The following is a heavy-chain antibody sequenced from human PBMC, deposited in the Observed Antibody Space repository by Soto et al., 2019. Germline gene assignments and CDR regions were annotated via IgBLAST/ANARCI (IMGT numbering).Heavy chain of an antibody. J-gene: IGHJ4*02. CDR1: GFTFNSYG. CDR2: IWYDGSNK. V-gene: IGHV3-33*01. Sequence: PGGSLRLSCAASGFTFNSYGMHWVRQAPGKGLEWVAVIWYDGSNKYYADSVKGRFTISRDNSKNTLYLQMNSLRAEDTAVYYCARNRDLGELSLYFDYWGQGTLVTVSS. CDR3: ARNRDLGELSLYFDY. D-gene: IGHD3-16*02.